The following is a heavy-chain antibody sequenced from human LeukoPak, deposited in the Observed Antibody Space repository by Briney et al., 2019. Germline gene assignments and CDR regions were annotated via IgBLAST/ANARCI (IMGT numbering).Heavy chain of an antibody. CDR1: GGSISSYY. J-gene: IGHJ6*02. V-gene: IGHV4-59*01. D-gene: IGHD3-22*01. Sequence: PSETLSLTCTVSGGSISSYYWSWIRQPPGKGLEWIGYIYYSGSTNYNPSLKSRVTISVDTSKNQFSLKLSSVTAADTAVYYCAGSGYYDSSGYYSYYYYGMDVWGQGTTVTVSS. CDR2: IYYSGST. CDR3: AGSGYYDSSGYYSYYYYGMDV.